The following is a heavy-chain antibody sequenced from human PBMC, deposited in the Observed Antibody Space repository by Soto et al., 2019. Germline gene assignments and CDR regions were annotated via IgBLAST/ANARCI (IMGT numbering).Heavy chain of an antibody. J-gene: IGHJ1*01. CDR3: ARYSSSWSKYVQH. Sequence: PSETLSLTCTVSGGSISSSSYYWGWIRQPPGKGLEWIGSIYYSGSANYNPSLKSRVTFSLDPSKNQFSLKLSSVIAADTAVYYCARYSSSWSKYVQHWGRGTLVTVSS. V-gene: IGHV4-39*01. CDR2: IYYSGSA. CDR1: GGSISSSSYY. D-gene: IGHD6-13*01.